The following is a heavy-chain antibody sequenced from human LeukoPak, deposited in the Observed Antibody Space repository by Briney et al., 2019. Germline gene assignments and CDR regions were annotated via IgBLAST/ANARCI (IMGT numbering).Heavy chain of an antibody. Sequence: GGSLRLSCAASGFIVTNAWMDWVRQAPGKGLEWVGRIQSKTDGGKTDYAAPVKGRFTISRDDSKNTLYLQMNSLKTEDTAIYYCTTGIRGDWGQGTLVTVSS. J-gene: IGHJ4*02. CDR1: GFIVTNAW. V-gene: IGHV3-15*07. CDR3: TTGIRGD. CDR2: IQSKTDGGKT. D-gene: IGHD3-3*02.